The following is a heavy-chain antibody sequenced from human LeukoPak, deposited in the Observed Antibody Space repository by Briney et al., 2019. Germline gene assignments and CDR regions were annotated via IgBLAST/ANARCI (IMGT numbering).Heavy chain of an antibody. V-gene: IGHV4-59*01. CDR1: GGSISSYY. J-gene: IGHJ4*02. D-gene: IGHD1-26*01. CDR3: ARSGTVGPTCDY. Sequence: PSETPSLTCTVSGGSISSYYWNWIRQPPGKGLEWIGYLYYSRTTTYSPSLKSRVTISVDTSKNQFSLKLTSVTAADTAVYYCARSGTVGPTCDYWGQGTLVTVSS. CDR2: LYYSRTT.